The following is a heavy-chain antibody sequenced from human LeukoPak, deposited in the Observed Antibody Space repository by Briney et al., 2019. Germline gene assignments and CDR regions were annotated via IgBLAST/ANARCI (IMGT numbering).Heavy chain of an antibody. CDR2: IKQDGSEK. Sequence: PGGSLRLSCAASGFTFSSYWMTWVRQAPGEGLEWVANIKQDGSEKYYLDSAKGRFTISRDNSKNSLYLQMNSLRAEDTAVYYCARDYYYGMDVWGQGTTVTVSS. J-gene: IGHJ6*02. V-gene: IGHV3-7*05. CDR3: ARDYYYGMDV. CDR1: GFTFSSYW.